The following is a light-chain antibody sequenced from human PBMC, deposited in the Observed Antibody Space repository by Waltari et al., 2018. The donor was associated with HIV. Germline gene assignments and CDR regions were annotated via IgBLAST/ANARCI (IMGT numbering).Light chain of an antibody. J-gene: IGLJ2*01. Sequence: SYVLTQPPSVSVAPGQTARITCGGNTIGSKSVHWYQQKPGQAPVLVVYDDSDRPSGITERFAGPNSGNTATLTISRVEAGDEADYYCQVWDSSSDHVVFGGGTRLTV. CDR2: DDS. V-gene: IGLV3-21*02. CDR1: TIGSKS. CDR3: QVWDSSSDHVV.